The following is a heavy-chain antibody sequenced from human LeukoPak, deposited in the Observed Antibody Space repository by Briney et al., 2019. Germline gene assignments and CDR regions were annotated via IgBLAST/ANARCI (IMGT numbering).Heavy chain of an antibody. J-gene: IGHJ4*02. CDR3: ARDERYDFWSGYYRD. V-gene: IGHV3-48*01. Sequence: GESLRLSCAASGFTFSSYSMNWVRQPPGKGLEWVSYISSSSSTIHYADSVKGRFTISRDNAKNSLYLQMNSLRAEDTAVYYCARDERYDFWSGYYRDWGQGTLVTVSS. CDR1: GFTFSSYS. CDR2: ISSSSSTI. D-gene: IGHD3-3*01.